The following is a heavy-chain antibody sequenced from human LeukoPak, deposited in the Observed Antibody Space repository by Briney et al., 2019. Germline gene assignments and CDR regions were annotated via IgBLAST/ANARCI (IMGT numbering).Heavy chain of an antibody. D-gene: IGHD6-13*01. J-gene: IGHJ4*02. V-gene: IGHV1-8*01. Sequence: ASVKVSCKASGYTFTSYDINWVRQATGQGLEWMGWMNPNSGNTGYAQKFQGRVTMTRNTSISTAYMELSSLRSDDTAVYYCARDRIAAAGTLFDYWGQGTLVTVSS. CDR2: MNPNSGNT. CDR1: GYTFTSYD. CDR3: ARDRIAAAGTLFDY.